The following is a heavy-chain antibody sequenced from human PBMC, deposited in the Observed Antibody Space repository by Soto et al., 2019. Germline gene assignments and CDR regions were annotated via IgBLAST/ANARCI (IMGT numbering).Heavy chain of an antibody. Sequence: SETLSLTCIVSGDSISSYYWSWIRQPPGKGLEWIGHIHYTGSAKQNPSLKSRVTISLDTSENQFSLKLKSVTAADTAVYYCAIMFLQYVSVWRSDHYNFDFWSQGTLVTVSS. CDR1: GDSISSYY. V-gene: IGHV4-59*12. CDR3: AIMFLQYVSVWRSDHYNFDF. CDR2: IHYTGSA. D-gene: IGHD3-16*02. J-gene: IGHJ4*02.